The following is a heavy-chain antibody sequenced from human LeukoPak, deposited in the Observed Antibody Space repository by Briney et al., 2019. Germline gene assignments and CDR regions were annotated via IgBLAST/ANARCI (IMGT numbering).Heavy chain of an antibody. Sequence: PGGSLRLSCEASGFTFSIYWLHWVRQAPGKGLVWVSRINGYGSTTAYADSVKGRFTISRDNAKNTLYLQMNSLRAEDTAVYYCAKDELKWELLLFDAFDIWGQGTMVTVSS. V-gene: IGHV3-74*01. CDR1: GFTFSIYW. D-gene: IGHD1-26*01. CDR2: INGYGSTT. CDR3: AKDELKWELLLFDAFDI. J-gene: IGHJ3*02.